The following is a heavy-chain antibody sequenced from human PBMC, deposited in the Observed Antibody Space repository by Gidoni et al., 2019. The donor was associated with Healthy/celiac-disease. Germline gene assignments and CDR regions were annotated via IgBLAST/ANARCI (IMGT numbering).Heavy chain of an antibody. V-gene: IGHV2-26*01. J-gene: IGHJ4*02. CDR3: ARTPGYYDSSGYEYYFDY. CDR2: IFSNAEK. D-gene: IGHD3-22*01. Sequence: QVTLKESGPVLVKPTETLTLTCTVSGFSLSNARMGVSWIRQPPGKALEWLAHIFSNAEKSYSTSLKSRLTISKDTSKSQVVLTMTNMDPVDTATYYCARTPGYYDSSGYEYYFDYWGQGTLVTVSS. CDR1: GFSLSNARMG.